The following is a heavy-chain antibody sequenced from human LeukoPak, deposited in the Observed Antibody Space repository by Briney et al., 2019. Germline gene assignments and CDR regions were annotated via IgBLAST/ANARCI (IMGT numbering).Heavy chain of an antibody. J-gene: IGHJ4*02. CDR3: ARGSYYDSSGYYAYSYYFDY. CDR1: GGSFSGYY. V-gene: IGHV4-34*01. Sequence: SETLSLTCAVYGGSFSGYYWSWIRQPPGKGLEWIGEINHSGSTNYNPSLKSRVTISVDTSKNQFSLKLSSVTAADTAVYYCARGSYYDSSGYYAYSYYFDYWGQGTLVTVSS. D-gene: IGHD3-22*01. CDR2: INHSGST.